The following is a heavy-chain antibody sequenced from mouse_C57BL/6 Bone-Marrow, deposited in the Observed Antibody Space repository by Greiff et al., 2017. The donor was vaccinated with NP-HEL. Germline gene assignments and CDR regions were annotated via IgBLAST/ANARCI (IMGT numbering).Heavy chain of an antibody. CDR1: GFHIKDDY. CDR2: IDPENGDT. V-gene: IGHV14-4*01. Sequence: EVQLQQSGAELVRPGASVTLSCTASGFHIKDDYMHWVKQRPEQGLEWIGWIDPENGDTEYASKFQGKATITADTSSNTAYLQLSSLTSEDTAVYYCTTEIYYDYDGPVFYYAMDYWGQGTSVTVSS. D-gene: IGHD2-4*01. J-gene: IGHJ4*01. CDR3: TTEIYYDYDGPVFYYAMDY.